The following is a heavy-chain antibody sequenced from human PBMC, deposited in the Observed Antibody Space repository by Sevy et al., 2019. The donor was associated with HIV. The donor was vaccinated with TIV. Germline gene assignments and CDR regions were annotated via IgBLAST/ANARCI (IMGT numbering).Heavy chain of an antibody. CDR2: FDPQDVKT. Sequence: ASVKVSCKVSGYTLTKLSIDWVRQAPGKALEWMGEFDPQDVKTISSQRFQGRLTMTVDTSTDTAYMELSSLTSEDTAVYYCATVGLRYFSGSSSYRGDWFDPWGQGTLVTVSS. V-gene: IGHV1-24*01. D-gene: IGHD2-15*01. CDR3: ATVGLRYFSGSSSYRGDWFDP. CDR1: GYTLTKLS. J-gene: IGHJ5*02.